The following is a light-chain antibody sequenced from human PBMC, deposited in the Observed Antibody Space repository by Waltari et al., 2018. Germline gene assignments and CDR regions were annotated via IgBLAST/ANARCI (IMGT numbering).Light chain of an antibody. CDR3: QTWGLGYVI. J-gene: IGLJ2*01. V-gene: IGLV4-69*01. Sequence: QLVLTQSPSASASVGASVRLTCTLSSWLRTYAIACHQHQPEKGPRSLMKVNSDGTHNKGDGIPDRFSGSSSGTERYLTISSLQPEDEADYYCQTWGLGYVIFGGGTKLTVL. CDR1: SWLRTYA. CDR2: VNSDGTH.